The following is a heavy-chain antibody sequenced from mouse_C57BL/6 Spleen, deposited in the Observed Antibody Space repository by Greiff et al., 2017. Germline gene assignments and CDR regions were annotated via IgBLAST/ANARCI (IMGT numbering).Heavy chain of an antibody. J-gene: IGHJ1*03. CDR2: IYPGDGDT. D-gene: IGHD1-2*01. CDR1: GYAFSSYW. Sequence: QVQLQQSGAELVKPGASVKISCKASGYAFSSYWMNWVKQRPGQGLEWIGQIYPGDGDTNYNGKFKGKATLTADKSSSTAYMQLSSLTSEDSAVYFCARANIMTTGGYFDVWGTGTTVTVSS. V-gene: IGHV1-80*01. CDR3: ARANIMTTGGYFDV.